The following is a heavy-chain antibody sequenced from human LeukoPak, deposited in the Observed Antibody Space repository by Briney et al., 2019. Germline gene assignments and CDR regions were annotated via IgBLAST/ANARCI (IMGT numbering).Heavy chain of an antibody. Sequence: ASVKVSCKASEYTFTSRYMHWVRQAPGQGLEWMGIINPSGGSTSYAQKFQGRVTMTRDTSTSTVYMELSSLRSEDTAVYYCARTYYYDSIGYYNWFDLWGQGTLVTVSS. J-gene: IGHJ5*01. CDR3: ARTYYYDSIGYYNWFDL. V-gene: IGHV1-46*01. CDR1: EYTFTSRY. CDR2: INPSGGST. D-gene: IGHD3-22*01.